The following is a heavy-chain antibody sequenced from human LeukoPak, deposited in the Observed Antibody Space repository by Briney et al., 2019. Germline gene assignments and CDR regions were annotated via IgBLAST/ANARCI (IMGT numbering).Heavy chain of an antibody. CDR3: ARVPLGRRLGGI. CDR1: GGSISSGGYY. Sequence: SETLSLTCTVSGGSISSGGYYWSWIRQHPGKGLEWIGYIYYSGSTYYNPSLKSRVTISVDTSKNQFSLKLSSVTAADTAVYYCARVPLGRRLGGIWGQGTMVTVSS. J-gene: IGHJ3*02. CDR2: IYYSGST. V-gene: IGHV4-31*03. D-gene: IGHD2-15*01.